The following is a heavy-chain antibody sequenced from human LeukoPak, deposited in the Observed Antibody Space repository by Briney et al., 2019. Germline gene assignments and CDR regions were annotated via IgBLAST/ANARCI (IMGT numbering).Heavy chain of an antibody. V-gene: IGHV3-53*01. CDR3: ARRAGAYSHPYDY. D-gene: IGHD4/OR15-4a*01. CDR1: GFTFSSNS. Sequence: GGSLRLSCTVSGFTFSSNSMSWVRQAPGKGLEWVSFIYSDNTHYSYSVKGRFTISRDNSKNTLYLQMNSLRAEDTAVYYCARRAGAYSHPYDYWGQGTLVTVSS. CDR2: IYSDNT. J-gene: IGHJ4*02.